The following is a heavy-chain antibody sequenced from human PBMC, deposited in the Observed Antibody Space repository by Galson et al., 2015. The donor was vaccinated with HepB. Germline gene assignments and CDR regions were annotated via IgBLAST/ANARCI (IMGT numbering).Heavy chain of an antibody. CDR1: GFTFSDYY. Sequence: SLRLSCAASGFTFSDYYMSWIRQAPGKGLEWVSYISSSSSYTNYADSVKGRFTTSRDNAKNSLYLQMNSLRAEDTAVYYCARDIPMYYYDSSGLVDYWGQGTLVTVSS. CDR2: ISSSSSYT. V-gene: IGHV3-11*06. D-gene: IGHD3-22*01. J-gene: IGHJ4*02. CDR3: ARDIPMYYYDSSGLVDY.